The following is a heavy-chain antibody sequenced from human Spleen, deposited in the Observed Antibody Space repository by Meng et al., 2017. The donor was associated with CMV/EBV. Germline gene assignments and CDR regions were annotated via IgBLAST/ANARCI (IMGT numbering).Heavy chain of an antibody. CDR2: ISTYSGNT. D-gene: IGHD3-3*01. V-gene: IGHV1-18*01. CDR3: ARYDFGGGDWLDP. Sequence: QVQLEQSASEVKKPGASLQISCKASGYTFSSNGISWVRQAPGQGLGWWGWISTYSGNTNNAQKFQGRVTMTTDTSTRTFYMELRSLRSDDTAVYYCARYDFGGGDWLDPWGQGTLVTVSS. J-gene: IGHJ5*02. CDR1: GYTFSSNG.